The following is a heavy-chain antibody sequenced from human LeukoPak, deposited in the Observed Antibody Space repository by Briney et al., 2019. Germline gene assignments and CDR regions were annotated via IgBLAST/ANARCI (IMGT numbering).Heavy chain of an antibody. CDR2: ISGSGGST. CDR1: GFTFSSYA. D-gene: IGHD3-10*01. Sequence: GGSLRLSCAASGFTFSSYAMSWVRQAPGKGLEWVSAISGSGGSTYYADSVKGRLTISRDNSKNTLYLQMNSLRAEDTAVYYCAKVKDFSITMVRGVSYYFDYWGQGALVTVSS. CDR3: AKVKDFSITMVRGVSYYFDY. J-gene: IGHJ4*02. V-gene: IGHV3-23*01.